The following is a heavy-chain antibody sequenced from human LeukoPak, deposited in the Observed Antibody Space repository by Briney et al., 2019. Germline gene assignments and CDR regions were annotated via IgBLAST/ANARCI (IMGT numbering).Heavy chain of an antibody. D-gene: IGHD3-9*01. V-gene: IGHV4-59*01. CDR1: GGSISSYY. J-gene: IGHJ4*02. CDR2: IYYSGST. Sequence: SETLSFTCTVSGGSISSYYWSWIGQPPGKGLVWIGCIYYSGSTNYNPSHKSRVTISVDTSKNQFSLKLSSVTAADTAVYYCARSTVYYDILTGYFQPIYYFDYWGQGTLVTVSS. CDR3: ARSTVYYDILTGYFQPIYYFDY.